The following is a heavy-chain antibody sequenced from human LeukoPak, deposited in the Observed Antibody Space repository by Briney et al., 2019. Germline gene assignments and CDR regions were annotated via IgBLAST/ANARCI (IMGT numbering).Heavy chain of an antibody. J-gene: IGHJ3*02. CDR2: INPNSGGT. CDR1: GYTFTGYY. CDR3: AAFSSPGINDAFDI. V-gene: IGHV1-2*06. Sequence: ASVKVSCKASGYTFTGYYMHWVRQAPGQGLEWMGRINPNSGGTNYAQKFQGRVTMTRDTSISTAYMELSRLRSEDTAVYYCAAFSSPGINDAFDIWGQGTVVTVSS. D-gene: IGHD3-3*02.